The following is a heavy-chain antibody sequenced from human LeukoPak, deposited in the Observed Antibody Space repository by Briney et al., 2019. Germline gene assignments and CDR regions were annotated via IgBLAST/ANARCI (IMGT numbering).Heavy chain of an antibody. V-gene: IGHV1-69*04. Sequence: SVKVSCKASGYTFTSYDINWVRQAPGQGLEWMGRIIPILGIANYAQKFQGRVTITADKSTSTAYMELSSLRSEDTAVYYCARTDIVVVPAAMGIHYYYYYGMDVWGQGTTVTVSS. CDR1: GYTFTSYD. CDR2: IIPILGIA. J-gene: IGHJ6*02. D-gene: IGHD2-2*01. CDR3: ARTDIVVVPAAMGIHYYYYYGMDV.